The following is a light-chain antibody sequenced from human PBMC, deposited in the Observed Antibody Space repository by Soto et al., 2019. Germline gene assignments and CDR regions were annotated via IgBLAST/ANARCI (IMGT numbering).Light chain of an antibody. J-gene: IGLJ1*01. CDR2: EVS. CDR1: SSDVGSYNL. V-gene: IGLV2-23*02. Sequence: QSVLTQPASVSGSPGQSITISCTGTSSDVGSYNLVSWYQQHPGKAPKLMIYEVSKRPSGVSNRFSGSKSGNTASLTISGLQAEEEAFFYFWSHASCSISYVFGIWRKVTV. CDR3: WSHASCSISYV.